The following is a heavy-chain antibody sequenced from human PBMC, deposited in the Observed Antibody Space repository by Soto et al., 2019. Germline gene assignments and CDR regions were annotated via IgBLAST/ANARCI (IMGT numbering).Heavy chain of an antibody. Sequence: QLQLQESGPGLVKPSETLSLTCTVTGGSISRRHNFWGWIRQPPGKGLGLIGSIFYSGTTHNNPSLNSRVTLSVDTSKNQFSLKLNSVTAADTAVYYCARYYGDYKNYFDYWGQGTLVTVSS. CDR2: IFYSGTT. J-gene: IGHJ4*02. D-gene: IGHD4-17*01. CDR3: ARYYGDYKNYFDY. V-gene: IGHV4-39*01. CDR1: GGSISRRHNF.